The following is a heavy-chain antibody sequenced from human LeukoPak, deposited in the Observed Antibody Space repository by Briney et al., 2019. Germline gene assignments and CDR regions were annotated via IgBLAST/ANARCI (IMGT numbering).Heavy chain of an antibody. CDR2: ISGSGGST. CDR3: ARWGPTIRGVQNN. V-gene: IGHV3-23*01. D-gene: IGHD3-10*01. CDR1: GFPFSSYA. J-gene: IGHJ4*02. Sequence: GGSLSLSCAASGFPFSSYAMSWVRQAPGKGLEWVSAISGSGGSTYYADSVKGRFTISRDNSKNTLYLQMNSLRAEDTAVYYCARWGPTIRGVQNNWGQGTLVTVSS.